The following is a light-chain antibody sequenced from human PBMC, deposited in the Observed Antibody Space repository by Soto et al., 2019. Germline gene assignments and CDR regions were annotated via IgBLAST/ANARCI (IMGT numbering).Light chain of an antibody. CDR2: DAF. CDR1: QSISSW. Sequence: DIKMNQSPSTLSASVADRVTITCRASQSISSWLAWYQQKPGKAPKLLIYDAFNLERGVPSRFSGSGSGTEFTLTISSLQPDDFATYYCQQYNNWPPRTFGQGTKVDIK. V-gene: IGKV1-5*01. CDR3: QQYNNWPPRT. J-gene: IGKJ1*01.